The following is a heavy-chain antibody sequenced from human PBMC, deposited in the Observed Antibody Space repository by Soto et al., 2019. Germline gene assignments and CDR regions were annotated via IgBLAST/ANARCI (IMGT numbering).Heavy chain of an antibody. Sequence: GGSLRLSCAASGFTFSSYAMSWVRQAPGKGLEWVSAISGSGGSTYYADSVKGRFTISRDNSKNTLYLQMNSLRAEDTAVYYCSNVAAVRAAYYVDYERVGAFDIWGQGTMVTVSS. V-gene: IGHV3-23*01. D-gene: IGHD2-2*01. CDR2: ISGSGGST. J-gene: IGHJ3*02. CDR3: SNVAAVRAAYYVDYERVGAFDI. CDR1: GFTFSSYA.